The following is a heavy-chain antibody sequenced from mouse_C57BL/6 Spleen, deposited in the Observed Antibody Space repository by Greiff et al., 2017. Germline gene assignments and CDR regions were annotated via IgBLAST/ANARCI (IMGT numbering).Heavy chain of an antibody. J-gene: IGHJ1*03. CDR3: ARGTWYCDV. V-gene: IGHV1-82*01. D-gene: IGHD3-3*01. CDR1: GYAFSSSW. Sequence: QVQLKESGPELVKPGASVKISCKASGYAFSSSWMHWVKQRPGKGLEWIGRIYPGDGDTNYNGKFKGKATLTADKSSSTAYMQLSSLTSEDSAVYFCARGTWYCDVWGTGTTVTVSS. CDR2: IYPGDGDT.